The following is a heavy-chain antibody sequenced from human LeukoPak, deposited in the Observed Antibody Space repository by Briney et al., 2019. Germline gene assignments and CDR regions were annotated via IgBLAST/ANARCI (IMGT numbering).Heavy chain of an antibody. Sequence: SETLSLTCTVSGGSISSSSYFWGWIRQPPGKGLEWIGSISYSGHTYYNPSHKSRVTISLDTSKNQFSLNLSSVTAADTAVFYCARVQWLVKRVQFDCWGQGTLVTVSS. CDR3: ARVQWLVKRVQFDC. J-gene: IGHJ4*02. CDR1: GGSISSSSYF. V-gene: IGHV4-39*01. D-gene: IGHD6-19*01. CDR2: ISYSGHT.